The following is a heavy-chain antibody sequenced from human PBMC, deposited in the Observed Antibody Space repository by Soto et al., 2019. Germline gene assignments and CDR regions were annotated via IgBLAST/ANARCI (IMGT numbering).Heavy chain of an antibody. Sequence: QVQLQQWGAGLLKPSETLSLTCAVYGGSFSGYYWSWIRQPPGKGLEWIGEINHRGSTNYNPSLNSRVTISVDTSKNQFSLKLNSVTAADTAVYYSARHAGLESVFDPWGQGSLVTVSS. V-gene: IGHV4-34*01. J-gene: IGHJ5*02. CDR3: ARHAGLESVFDP. CDR2: INHRGST. CDR1: GGSFSGYY.